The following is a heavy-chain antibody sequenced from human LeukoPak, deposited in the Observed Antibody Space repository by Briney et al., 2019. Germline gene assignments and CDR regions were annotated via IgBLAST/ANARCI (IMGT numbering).Heavy chain of an antibody. CDR2: INPSGGST. D-gene: IGHD1-26*01. Sequence: ASVKVSCKASGYTFTSYGISWVRQAPGQGLEWMGIINPSGGSTSYAQKFQGRITMTRDMSTSTDYMELSSLRSEDTAIYYCARDNSLGDNAWWFDPWGQGTLVTVSS. CDR1: GYTFTSYG. J-gene: IGHJ5*02. V-gene: IGHV1-46*01. CDR3: ARDNSLGDNAWWFDP.